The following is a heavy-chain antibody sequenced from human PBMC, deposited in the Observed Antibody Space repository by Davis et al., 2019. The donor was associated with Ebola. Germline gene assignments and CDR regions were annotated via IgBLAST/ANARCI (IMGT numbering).Heavy chain of an antibody. CDR3: TSGYVLAEDY. CDR1: GFTFSSYA. D-gene: IGHD6-25*01. V-gene: IGHV3-23*01. Sequence: GGSLRLSCAASGFTFSSYAMSWVRQAPGKGLEWVSAISGSGGSTYYADSVKGRFTISRDDPKNTAYLQMNSLKTEDTAVYYCTSGYVLAEDYWGQGTLVTVSS. CDR2: ISGSGGST. J-gene: IGHJ4*02.